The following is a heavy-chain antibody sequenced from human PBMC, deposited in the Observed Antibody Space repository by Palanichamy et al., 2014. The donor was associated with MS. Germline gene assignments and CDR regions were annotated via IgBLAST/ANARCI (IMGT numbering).Heavy chain of an antibody. CDR2: VYYTGST. J-gene: IGHJ4*02. Sequence: LQLRESGPGLVKPSETLSLTCTVSGGSISSTSYYWGWIRQPPGKGLEWIGTVYYTGSTEYNPSLKSRVTISVDRSRNQFSLKLSSVTAADTAVYYCAIESRIAMAGVGDSYWGQGTLVTVSS. D-gene: IGHD6-19*01. CDR3: AIESRIAMAGVGDSY. CDR1: GGSISSTSYY. V-gene: IGHV4-39*01.